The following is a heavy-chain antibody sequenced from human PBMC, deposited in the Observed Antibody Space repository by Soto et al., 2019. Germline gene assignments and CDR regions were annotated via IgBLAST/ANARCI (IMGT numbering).Heavy chain of an antibody. CDR3: ARENDF. J-gene: IGHJ4*02. CDR1: GGSISSGGYY. CDR2: IYYRGST. V-gene: IGHV4-31*01. Sequence: SETLSLTCTVSGGSISSGGYYWSWNRQHPGKGREWTDYIYYRGSTYNNPSLKSQVTISVETSKNQVALKLSSLSAAHTAVYFCARENDFWGQGTLVTVSS.